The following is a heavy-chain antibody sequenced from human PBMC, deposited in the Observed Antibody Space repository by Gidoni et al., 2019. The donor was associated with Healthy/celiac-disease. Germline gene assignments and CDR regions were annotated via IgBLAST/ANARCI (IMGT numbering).Heavy chain of an antibody. D-gene: IGHD4-17*01. J-gene: IGHJ2*01. CDR1: GFPFSSYG. CDR3: ARDRDGDSNWYFDL. CDR2: IWYDGSNK. V-gene: IGHV3-33*01. Sequence: QVQLVESGGGVVQPGRSLRLSCAASGFPFSSYGMHWVRQAPGKGLEWVAVIWYDGSNKYYADSVKGRFTISRDNSKNTLYLQMNSLRAEDTAVYYCARDRDGDSNWYFDLWGRGTLVTVSS.